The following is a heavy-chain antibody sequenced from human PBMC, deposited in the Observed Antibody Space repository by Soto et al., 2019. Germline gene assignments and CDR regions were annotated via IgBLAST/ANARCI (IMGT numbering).Heavy chain of an antibody. CDR3: ARVPVGYCSGGSCYEVKWFDP. CDR1: GGSISSYY. V-gene: IGHV4-59*01. J-gene: IGHJ5*02. CDR2: IYYSGST. D-gene: IGHD2-15*01. Sequence: QVQLQESGPGLVKPSETLSLTCTVSGGSISSYYWSWIRQPPGKGLEWIGYIYYSGSTNYNPSLKSRVTISVDTSKNQFSLKLSSVTAADTAVYYCARVPVGYCSGGSCYEVKWFDPWGQGTLVTVSS.